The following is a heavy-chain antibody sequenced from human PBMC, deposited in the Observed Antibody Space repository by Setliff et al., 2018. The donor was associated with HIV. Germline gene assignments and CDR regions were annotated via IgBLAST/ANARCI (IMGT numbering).Heavy chain of an antibody. Sequence: ASVKVSCKASGYTFTSYAMHWVRQAPGQRLEWMGWINAGNGNTKYSQKFQGRVTITMDTSASTAYMELSSLRSEDTAVYYCARAGYSSSSRMYSYYYYYYMDVWGKGTTVTVSS. CDR1: GYTFTSYA. J-gene: IGHJ6*03. D-gene: IGHD6-6*01. V-gene: IGHV1-3*01. CDR3: ARAGYSSSSRMYSYYYYYYMDV. CDR2: INAGNGNT.